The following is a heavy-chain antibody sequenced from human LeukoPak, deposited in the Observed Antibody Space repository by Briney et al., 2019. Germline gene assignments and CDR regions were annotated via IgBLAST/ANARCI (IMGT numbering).Heavy chain of an antibody. CDR3: ARGYFDTVDFDY. CDR2: IIPIFGTA. V-gene: IGHV1-69*13. D-gene: IGHD3-9*01. Sequence: SVKVSCKASGGTFSSYAISWVRQAPGQGLDWMGGIIPIFGTANYAQKFQGRVTITADESTSTAYMELSSLRSEDTAVYYCARGYFDTVDFDYWGQGTLVTVSS. J-gene: IGHJ4*02. CDR1: GGTFSSYA.